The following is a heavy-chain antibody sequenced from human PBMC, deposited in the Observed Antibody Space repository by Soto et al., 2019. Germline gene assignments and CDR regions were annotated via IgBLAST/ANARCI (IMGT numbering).Heavy chain of an antibody. V-gene: IGHV3-21*01. Sequence: EVQLVESGGGLVKPGGSLRLSCAASGFTFSSYSMNWVRQAPGKGLEWVSSISSSSSYIYYADSVKGRFTISRDNAKNSLYLQMNSLRAEDTAVYYCARDCGEKSLAATRFRASTWFDYWGQGTLVTVSS. J-gene: IGHJ4*02. CDR1: GFTFSSYS. D-gene: IGHD2-15*01. CDR2: ISSSSSYI. CDR3: ARDCGEKSLAATRFRASTWFDY.